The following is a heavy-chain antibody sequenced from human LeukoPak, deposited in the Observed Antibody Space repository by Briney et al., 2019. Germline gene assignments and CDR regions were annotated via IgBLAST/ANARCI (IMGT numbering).Heavy chain of an antibody. D-gene: IGHD4-23*01. CDR2: IASDGSST. V-gene: IGHV3-74*01. CDR3: ARGRPHGNDY. CDR1: GFTFSSYW. Sequence: GGSLRLSCAASGFTFSSYWMSWVRQAPGKGLVWVSRIASDGSSTTYAVSVKGRFSIYRDNAKNTLYLQMNSLRVEDTAVYYCARGRPHGNDYWGQGTLVTVSS. J-gene: IGHJ4*02.